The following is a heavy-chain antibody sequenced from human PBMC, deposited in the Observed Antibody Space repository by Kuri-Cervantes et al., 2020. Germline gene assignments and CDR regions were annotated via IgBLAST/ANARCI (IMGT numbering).Heavy chain of an antibody. CDR1: GGSFSSGCYS. J-gene: IGHJ4*02. V-gene: IGHV4-30-2*01. D-gene: IGHD5-18*01. CDR3: AREGTTDTAMVRSWVDY. Sequence: SQTLSHTCADSGGSFSSGCYSWSWTRLPPGEGLEWMGYIYHSGSTYYNPSLKSRGTISVDMSKNQFSLKLSSVTAADTAVFYYAREGTTDTAMVRSWVDYWGQGTLVTVSS. CDR2: IYHSGST.